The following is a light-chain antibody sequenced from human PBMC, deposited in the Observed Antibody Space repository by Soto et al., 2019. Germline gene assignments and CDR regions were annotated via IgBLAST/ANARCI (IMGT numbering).Light chain of an antibody. J-gene: IGLJ2*01. Sequence: QSALTQPASVSGSPGESITISCTGTSSDVGTYNLVTWYQQHPGRVPKLILYEGNKRPSGVSSRFSASKSGNTASLTISGLQAEDEADHFCCSYAPSRTLLFGGGTKVTVL. CDR3: CSYAPSRTLL. CDR1: SSDVGTYNL. CDR2: EGN. V-gene: IGLV2-23*01.